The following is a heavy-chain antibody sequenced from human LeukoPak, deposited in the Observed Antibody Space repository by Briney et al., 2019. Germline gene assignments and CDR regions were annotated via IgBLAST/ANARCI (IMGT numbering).Heavy chain of an antibody. J-gene: IGHJ4*02. Sequence: GRSLRLSCAASGFTFSDYAMSWVRQAPGKGLEWVSAIGGSSDFTYYAEYVKGRFTTSRDNSKETLYLQMNSLRAEDTAVYYCAKADRGWGVISKDWGQGTLVTVSS. D-gene: IGHD3-10*01. V-gene: IGHV3-23*01. CDR3: AKADRGWGVISKD. CDR2: IGGSSDFT. CDR1: GFTFSDYA.